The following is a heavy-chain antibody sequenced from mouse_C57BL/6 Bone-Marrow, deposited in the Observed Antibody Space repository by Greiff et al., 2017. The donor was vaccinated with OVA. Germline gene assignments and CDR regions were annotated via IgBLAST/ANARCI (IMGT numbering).Heavy chain of an antibody. D-gene: IGHD2-4*01. CDR2: ISNGGGST. V-gene: IGHV5-12*01. CDR1: GFTFSDYY. J-gene: IGHJ3*01. CDR3: ARHIYYDYDGLSY. Sequence: EVKLVESGGGLVQPGGSLKLSCAASGFTFSDYYMYWVRQTPEKRLEWVAYISNGGGSTYYPDTVKGRFTISSDNAKNTLYLQMSRLKSEDTAMYYGARHIYYDYDGLSYWGQGTLVTVSA.